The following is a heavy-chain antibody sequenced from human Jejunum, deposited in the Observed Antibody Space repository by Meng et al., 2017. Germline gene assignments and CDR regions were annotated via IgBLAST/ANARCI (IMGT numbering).Heavy chain of an antibody. CDR3: ARDHWGSLEY. D-gene: IGHD7-27*01. J-gene: IGHJ4*02. CDR1: GCSVSSAGYQ. V-gene: IGHV4-61*08. Sequence: SETLSLTCAVSGCSVSSAGYQWGWIRQTPGKGLEWIGYASTNYNPSLTSRVTVSLDTSKNQFSLKLRSVTAEDTAGYYCARDHWGSLEYWGQGILVTVSS. CDR2: AST.